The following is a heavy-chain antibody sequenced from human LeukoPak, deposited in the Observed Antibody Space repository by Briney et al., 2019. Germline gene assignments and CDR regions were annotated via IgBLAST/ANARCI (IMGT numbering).Heavy chain of an antibody. D-gene: IGHD5-12*01. V-gene: IGHV3-7*01. J-gene: IGHJ6*03. Sequence: GGSLRLSCEASGFTFGTFWMSWVRQAPGKGLEWVANIKQGGSEKNYVDSVKGRFTIARDDAKNSLYLQMNSLRAEDTAVYYCASRRGYDYFYYMDVWGKGTTVTISS. CDR3: ASRRGYDYFYYMDV. CDR2: IKQGGSEK. CDR1: GFTFGTFW.